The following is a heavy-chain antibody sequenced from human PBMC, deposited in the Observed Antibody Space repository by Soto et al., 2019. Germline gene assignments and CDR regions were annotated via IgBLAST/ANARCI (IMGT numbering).Heavy chain of an antibody. D-gene: IGHD3-3*01. CDR3: ATRIDFWSGMTQNWSDP. Sequence: GASVKVSCKVSGYALTELSMHWVRQAPGKGLEWMGGFDPEDGETIYAQKFQGRVTMTEDTSTDTAYMELSSLRSEDTAVYYCATRIDFWSGMTQNWSDPWGQGTLVTVSS. CDR2: FDPEDGET. J-gene: IGHJ5*02. CDR1: GYALTELS. V-gene: IGHV1-24*01.